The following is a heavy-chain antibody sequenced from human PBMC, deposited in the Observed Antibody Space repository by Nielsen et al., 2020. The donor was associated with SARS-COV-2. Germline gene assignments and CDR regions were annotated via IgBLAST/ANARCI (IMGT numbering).Heavy chain of an antibody. CDR3: ARLSNFWSGYNDY. CDR1: GFTFSSYS. CDR2: LWYDGSNE. D-gene: IGHD3-3*01. J-gene: IGHJ4*02. V-gene: IGHV3-33*08. Sequence: GGSLRLSCAASGFTFSSYSMNWVRQAPGKGLEWVAGLWYDGSNENYAESVKGRFTISRDNSKNTLFLQMDSLTADDTAVYFCARLSNFWSGYNDYWGQGTLVIVSS.